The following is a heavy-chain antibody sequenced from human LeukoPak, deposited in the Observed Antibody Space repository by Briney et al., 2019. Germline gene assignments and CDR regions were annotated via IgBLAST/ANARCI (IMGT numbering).Heavy chain of an antibody. Sequence: GGSLRLSCAASGFAFDTYGMTWARQAPGKGLGWVSSISGSGYNTYYADSVKGRFTSSRDNSKNTLYLQMNSLRAEDTAIYYCATSTTSFDYWGQGTLVTVSS. CDR1: GFAFDTYG. V-gene: IGHV3-23*01. CDR3: ATSTTSFDY. CDR2: ISGSGYNT. J-gene: IGHJ4*02.